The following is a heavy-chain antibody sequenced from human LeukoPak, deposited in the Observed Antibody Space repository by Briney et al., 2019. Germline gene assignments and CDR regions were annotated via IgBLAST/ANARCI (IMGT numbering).Heavy chain of an antibody. CDR1: GFSFSTYS. V-gene: IGHV3-21*01. CDR3: TSRYCTTTNCYSFDI. Sequence: GGSLRLSCAASGFSFSTYSMNWVRQATGKGLEWVSSISSSSAHIFYADSVKGRFSISRDNAKNSLYLQMNSLRVEDTAVYYCTSRYCTTTNCYSFDIWGQGTMVTVSS. CDR2: ISSSSAHI. D-gene: IGHD2-2*01. J-gene: IGHJ3*02.